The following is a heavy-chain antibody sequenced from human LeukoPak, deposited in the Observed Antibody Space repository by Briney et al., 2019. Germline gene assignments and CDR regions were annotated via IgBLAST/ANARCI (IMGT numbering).Heavy chain of an antibody. V-gene: IGHV1-8*01. J-gene: IGHJ5*02. CDR3: ATVAPGPRDIVVVPAAIPEGWFDP. CDR2: MNPSSGKT. CDR1: GYTLTSYD. D-gene: IGHD2-2*01. Sequence: ASVKVSCKASGYTLTSYDINWVRQATGQGLEWMGWMNPSSGKTGYAQKFQGRVTMTEDTSTDTAYMELSSLRSEDTAVYYCATVAPGPRDIVVVPAAIPEGWFDPWGQGTLVTVSS.